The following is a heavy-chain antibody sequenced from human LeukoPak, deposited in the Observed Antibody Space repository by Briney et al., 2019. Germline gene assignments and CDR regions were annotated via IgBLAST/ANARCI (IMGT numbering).Heavy chain of an antibody. CDR3: ARGFYDYVWGSYREFDY. CDR1: GGSISSGDYY. Sequence: SQTLSLTCTVSGGSISSGDYYWSRIRQPPGKGLEWIGYIYYSGSTYYNPSLKSRVTISVDTSKNQFSLKLSSVTAADTAVYYCARGFYDYVWGSYREFDYWGQGTLVTVSS. D-gene: IGHD3-16*01. CDR2: IYYSGST. V-gene: IGHV4-30-4*01. J-gene: IGHJ4*02.